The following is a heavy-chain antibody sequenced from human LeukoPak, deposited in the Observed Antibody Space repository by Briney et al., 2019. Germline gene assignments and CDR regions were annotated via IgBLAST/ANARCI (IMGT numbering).Heavy chain of an antibody. V-gene: IGHV4-59*01. CDR2: MHNSGSS. CDR3: ARSAEWLRNAFDI. D-gene: IGHD5-12*01. CDR1: GASTSHFY. Sequence: SETLSLSCTVSGASTSHFYWNWVRQPPGKGLEWIGYMHNSGSSKHSPSLKSRVTISIDTSKNQFSLQLTSVTAADTAIYYCARSAEWLRNAFDIWGQGTMVSVSS. J-gene: IGHJ3*02.